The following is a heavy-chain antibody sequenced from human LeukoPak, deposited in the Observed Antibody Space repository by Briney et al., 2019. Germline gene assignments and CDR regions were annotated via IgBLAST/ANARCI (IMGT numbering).Heavy chain of an antibody. V-gene: IGHV1-8*02. J-gene: IGHJ4*02. Sequence: ASVKVSCKASGYTFTSYGISWVRQATGQGLEWMGWMNPNSGNTGYAQKFQGRVTMTRNTSISTAYMELSSLRSEDTAVYYCATRSLTVRGAPSHDYWGQGTLVTVSS. CDR1: GYTFTSYG. D-gene: IGHD3-10*01. CDR3: ATRSLTVRGAPSHDY. CDR2: MNPNSGNT.